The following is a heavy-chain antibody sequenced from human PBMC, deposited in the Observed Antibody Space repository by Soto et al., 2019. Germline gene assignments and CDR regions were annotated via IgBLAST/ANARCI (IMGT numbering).Heavy chain of an antibody. D-gene: IGHD1-7*01. CDR2: INHSGST. Sequence: QVQLQQWGAGLLKPSETLSLTCAVYGGSFSGYYWSWIRQPPGKGLEWIGEINHSGSTNYNPSLKSRVTISVDTSKNQLSLKLSSVTAACTAVYYCARTLELRLICIWGQGTLVTVSS. CDR1: GGSFSGYY. J-gene: IGHJ4*02. V-gene: IGHV4-34*01. CDR3: ARTLELRLICI.